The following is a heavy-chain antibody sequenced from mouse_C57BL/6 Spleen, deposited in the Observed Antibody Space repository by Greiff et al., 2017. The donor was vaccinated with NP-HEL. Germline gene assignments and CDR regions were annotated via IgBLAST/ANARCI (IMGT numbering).Heavy chain of an antibody. CDR2: IDPENGDT. D-gene: IGHD1-1*01. CDR3: TTPYYGSSPYYFDY. Sequence: VQLKESGAELVRPGASVKLSCTASGFNIKDDYMHWVKQRPEQGLAWIGWIDPENGDTEYPSKFQGKAPLTADTSSNAAYLQLSSLTPEDTAVYYCTTPYYGSSPYYFDYWGQGTTLTVSS. J-gene: IGHJ2*01. V-gene: IGHV14-4*01. CDR1: GFNIKDDY.